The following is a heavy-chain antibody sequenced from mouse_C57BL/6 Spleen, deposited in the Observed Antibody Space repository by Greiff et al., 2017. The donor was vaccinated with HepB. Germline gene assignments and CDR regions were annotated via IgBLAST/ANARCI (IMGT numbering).Heavy chain of an antibody. CDR3: ARRTTVVYWYFDV. CDR2: ISSGSSTI. CDR1: GFTFSDYG. D-gene: IGHD1-1*01. V-gene: IGHV5-17*01. J-gene: IGHJ1*03. Sequence: EVQLVESGGGLVKPGGSLKLSCAASGFTFSDYGMHWVRQAPEKGLEWVAYISSGSSTIYYADTVKGRFTISRDNAKNTLFLQMTSLRSEDTAIYYCARRTTVVYWYFDVWGTGTTVTVSS.